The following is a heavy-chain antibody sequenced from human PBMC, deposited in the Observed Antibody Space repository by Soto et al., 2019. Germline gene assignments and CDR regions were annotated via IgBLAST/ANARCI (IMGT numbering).Heavy chain of an antibody. D-gene: IGHD7-27*01. J-gene: IGHJ4*02. CDR3: DCPLRHTNWGGGYFDN. CDR2: MSYSRST. V-gene: IGHV4-39*01. CDR1: GGSISSNNYY. Sequence: QLQLQESGPGLVKPSETLSLTCFVSGGSISSNNYYWGWIRQPPGKGLEWIGRMSYSRSTYYNPSLRPRVPLSVDPYKTEFCPRLTSVTAADTAVYYCDCPLRHTNWGGGYFDNWGQGPLFNVSS.